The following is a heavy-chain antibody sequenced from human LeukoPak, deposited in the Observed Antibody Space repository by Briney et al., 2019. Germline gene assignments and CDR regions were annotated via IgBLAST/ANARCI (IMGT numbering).Heavy chain of an antibody. CDR1: GGSISSYY. Sequence: PSETLSLTCTVSGGSISSYYWSWIRQPPGKGLEWIGEINHSGSTNYNPSLKSRVTISVDTSKNQFSLKLSSVTAADTAVYYCARGLRRVGYFDYWGQGTLVTVSS. CDR3: ARGLRRVGYFDY. V-gene: IGHV4-34*01. J-gene: IGHJ4*02. D-gene: IGHD1-26*01. CDR2: INHSGST.